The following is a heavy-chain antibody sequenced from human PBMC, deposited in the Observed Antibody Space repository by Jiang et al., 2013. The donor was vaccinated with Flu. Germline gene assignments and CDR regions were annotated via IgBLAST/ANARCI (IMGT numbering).Heavy chain of an antibody. CDR2: IYPGDSDT. CDR1: GYSFTSHW. J-gene: IGHJ3*02. D-gene: IGHD1-26*01. V-gene: IGHV5-51*03. CDR3: ARPGAYSGSYQDALDI. Sequence: GAEVKKPGESLKISCKGSGYSFTSHWIAWVRQMPGKGLEWMGIIYPGDSDTRYSASFQGQVSISVDKSISTAYLQWSSLKVSDTAMYFCARPGAYSGSYQDALDIWGQGTMVAVSS.